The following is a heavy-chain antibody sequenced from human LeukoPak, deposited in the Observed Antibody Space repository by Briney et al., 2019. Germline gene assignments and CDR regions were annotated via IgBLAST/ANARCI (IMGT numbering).Heavy chain of an antibody. CDR1: GGSFSGYY. V-gene: IGHV4-34*01. CDR2: VNHSGST. Sequence: SETLSLTCAVYGGSFSGYYWSWIRQPPGKGLEWIGEVNHSGSTNYNPSLKRRVTISVDTSKNQFSLKLSSVTAADTAVYYCARIYDFWSRQNWFDPWGQGTLVTVSS. J-gene: IGHJ5*02. D-gene: IGHD3/OR15-3a*01. CDR3: ARIYDFWSRQNWFDP.